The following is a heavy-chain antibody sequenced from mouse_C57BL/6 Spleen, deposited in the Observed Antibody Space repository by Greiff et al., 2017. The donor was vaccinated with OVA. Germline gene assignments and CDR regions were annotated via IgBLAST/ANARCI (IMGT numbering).Heavy chain of an antibody. Sequence: EVKLVESGGGLVQPKGSLKLSCAASGFSFNTYAMNWVRQAPGKGLEWVARIRSKSNNYATYYADSEKDRFTISRDDSESMLYLQMNNLKTEDTAMYYCVRHDDYRRGNAMDYWGQGTSVTVSS. CDR3: VRHDDYRRGNAMDY. V-gene: IGHV10-1*01. J-gene: IGHJ4*01. CDR2: IRSKSNNYAT. D-gene: IGHD2-4*01. CDR1: GFSFNTYA.